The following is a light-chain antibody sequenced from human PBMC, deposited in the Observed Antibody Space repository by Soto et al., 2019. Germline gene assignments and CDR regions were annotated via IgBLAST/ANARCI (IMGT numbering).Light chain of an antibody. V-gene: IGLV1-47*01. Sequence: QSVLTQPPSASGTPGQRVTISCSGSSSNIGSNYVYWYQQLPGTAPKLLIYRNNQRPSGVPDRFSGSKSGTSAFLAISGLRSEDEADYYCAAWDDSLSGRFWVFGGGTKLTVL. J-gene: IGLJ3*02. CDR2: RNN. CDR1: SSNIGSNY. CDR3: AAWDDSLSGRFWV.